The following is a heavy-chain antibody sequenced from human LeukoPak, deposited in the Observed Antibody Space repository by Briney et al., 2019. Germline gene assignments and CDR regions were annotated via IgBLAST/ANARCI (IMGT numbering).Heavy chain of an antibody. J-gene: IGHJ5*02. CDR1: GYTFTDYY. CDR2: INPNSGGT. V-gene: IGHV1-2*02. CDR3: ARDHETEGFRSGGTCYLSGNWFDP. D-gene: IGHD2-15*01. Sequence: GASVKVSCKASGYTFTDYYMHWVRQAPGQGLEWMGWINPNSGGTNYAQKFQGRVTMTRDTSISTAYMELSRLRSDDTAVYYCARDHETEGFRSGGTCYLSGNWFDPWGQGTLVTVSS.